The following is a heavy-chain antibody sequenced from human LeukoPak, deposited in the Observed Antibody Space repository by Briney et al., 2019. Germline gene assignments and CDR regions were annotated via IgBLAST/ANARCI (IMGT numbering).Heavy chain of an antibody. CDR3: ARFYSDNDRGSDY. Sequence: GASVKVSCKASGYTFTNYALHWVRQAPGQRLEWMGWINAGNGNTKYSQKFQGRVTITRDTSANIVYMEMSNLRSEDTAIYYCARFYSDNDRGSDYWGQGTLVTVSS. CDR1: GYTFTNYA. D-gene: IGHD5-12*01. J-gene: IGHJ4*02. CDR2: INAGNGNT. V-gene: IGHV1-3*01.